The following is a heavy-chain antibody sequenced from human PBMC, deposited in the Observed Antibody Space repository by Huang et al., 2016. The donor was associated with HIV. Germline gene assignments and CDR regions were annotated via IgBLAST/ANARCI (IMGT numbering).Heavy chain of an antibody. Sequence: EVQLVESGGGLVQPGGSLRLSCAASGFTFSSYWMHWVRQAPGKGVGWVSRINSDGSSTSYADSVKGRFTISRDNAKNTRYLQMNSLRAEDTAVYYCARDSQQWLVEDYWGQGTLVTVSS. CDR2: INSDGSST. V-gene: IGHV3-74*01. CDR3: ARDSQQWLVEDY. J-gene: IGHJ4*02. D-gene: IGHD6-19*01. CDR1: GFTFSSYW.